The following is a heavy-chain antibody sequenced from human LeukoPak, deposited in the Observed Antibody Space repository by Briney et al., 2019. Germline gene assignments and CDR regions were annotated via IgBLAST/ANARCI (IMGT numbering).Heavy chain of an antibody. CDR1: GGTFSSYA. Sequence: GASVKVSCKASGGTFSSYAISWVRQAPGQGLEWMGRIIPILGIANYAQKFQGRVTITADKSTSTAYRELSSLRSEDTAVYYCARVGGGDYWGQGTLVTVSS. J-gene: IGHJ4*02. D-gene: IGHD3-16*01. CDR2: IIPILGIA. V-gene: IGHV1-69*04. CDR3: ARVGGGDY.